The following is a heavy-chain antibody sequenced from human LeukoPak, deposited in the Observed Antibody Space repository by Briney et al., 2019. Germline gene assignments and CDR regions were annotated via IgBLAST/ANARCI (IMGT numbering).Heavy chain of an antibody. J-gene: IGHJ2*01. CDR2: IYYSGST. CDR1: GGSISSYY. V-gene: IGHV4-59*08. D-gene: IGHD5-24*01. CDR3: ASGRDGYNRKTDWYFDL. Sequence: SETLSLTCTVSGGSISSYYWSWIRQPPGKGLEWIGYIYYSGSTNYNPSLKSRVTISVDTSKNQFSLKLSSVTAADTAVYYCASGRDGYNRKTDWYFDLWGRGTLVTVSS.